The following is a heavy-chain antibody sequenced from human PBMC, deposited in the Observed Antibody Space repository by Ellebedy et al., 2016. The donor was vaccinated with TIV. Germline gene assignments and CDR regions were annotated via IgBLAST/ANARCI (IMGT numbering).Heavy chain of an antibody. CDR2: IYPYSGGT. V-gene: IGHV1-2*02. CDR3: ASPGPGYSSGWYGGWNGMDV. Sequence: ASVKVSCKASGYTFTAYHIHWVRQAPGQGLEWMGWIYPYSGGTNYAPKFQGRVTMTRDTSISTAYMELSRLRSDDTAVYYCASPGPGYSSGWYGGWNGMDVWGQGTTVTVSS. J-gene: IGHJ6*02. CDR1: GYTFTAYH. D-gene: IGHD6-19*01.